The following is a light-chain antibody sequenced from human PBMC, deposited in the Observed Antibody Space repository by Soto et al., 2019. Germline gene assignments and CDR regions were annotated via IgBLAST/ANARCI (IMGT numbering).Light chain of an antibody. Sequence: DIQMTQSPSSLSASVGDRVTITCRASQSISRYLNWYQQKPGKAPKLLIYAASGLHSGVPSRFSGSGSGTDFTLTISSLQPEDFATYYCQQSYSTPPITFGQGTRLEIK. J-gene: IGKJ5*01. V-gene: IGKV1-39*01. CDR2: AAS. CDR1: QSISRY. CDR3: QQSYSTPPIT.